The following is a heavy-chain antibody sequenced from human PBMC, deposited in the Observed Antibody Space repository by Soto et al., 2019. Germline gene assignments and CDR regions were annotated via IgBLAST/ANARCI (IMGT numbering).Heavy chain of an antibody. D-gene: IGHD3-16*02. CDR2: ISGSGGST. Sequence: PGGSLRLSCAASGFTFSSYPMSWVRQAPGKGLEWVSAISGSGGSTYYADSVKGRFTISRDNSKNTLYLQMNSLRAEDTAVYYCAKVPSRDFMVTFGGVIVMGYFDYWGQGTLVTVSS. CDR1: GFTFSSYP. CDR3: AKVPSRDFMVTFGGVIVMGYFDY. V-gene: IGHV3-23*01. J-gene: IGHJ4*02.